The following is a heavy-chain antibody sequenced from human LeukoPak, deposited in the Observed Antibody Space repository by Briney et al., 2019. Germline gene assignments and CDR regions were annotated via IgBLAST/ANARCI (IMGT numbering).Heavy chain of an antibody. D-gene: IGHD3-10*01. CDR1: GFTFSSYG. Sequence: HPGGSLRLSCAASGFTFSSYGMHWVRQAPGKGLEWMAVIWYDGSNKYYADSVKGRFTISRDNSKNTLYLQMNSLRAEDAAVYYCARDCVTMVRGGSGMDVWGQGTTVTVSS. CDR2: IWYDGSNK. V-gene: IGHV3-33*01. J-gene: IGHJ6*02. CDR3: ARDCVTMVRGGSGMDV.